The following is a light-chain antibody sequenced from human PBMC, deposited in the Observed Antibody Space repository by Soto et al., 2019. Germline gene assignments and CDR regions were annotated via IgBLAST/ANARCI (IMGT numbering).Light chain of an antibody. CDR2: GAS. J-gene: IGKJ3*01. V-gene: IGKV3-20*01. Sequence: EIVLTQSPGTLSLSPGERATLSCRASQSINSRYLAWYQQQPGQAPRLLIYGASSRATGIPDRFSGSGSGTAFTLTISRLEPEDFAVYYCQQFGSSPGFTFGPGTKVDIK. CDR3: QQFGSSPGFT. CDR1: QSINSRY.